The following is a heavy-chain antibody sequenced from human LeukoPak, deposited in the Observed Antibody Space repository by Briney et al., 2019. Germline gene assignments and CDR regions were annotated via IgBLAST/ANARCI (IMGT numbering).Heavy chain of an antibody. V-gene: IGHV3-30*19. D-gene: IGHD3-22*01. J-gene: IGHJ4*02. CDR2: ISYDGSNK. Sequence: PGGSLRLSCAASGFTFSSFGMHWVRQAPGKGLEWVAVISYDGSNKYYADSVKGRFTISRDNSKNTLYLQMNSLRAEDTAVYYCARDRYYDSSGYCYYWGQGTLVTVSS. CDR3: ARDRYYDSSGYCYY. CDR1: GFTFSSFG.